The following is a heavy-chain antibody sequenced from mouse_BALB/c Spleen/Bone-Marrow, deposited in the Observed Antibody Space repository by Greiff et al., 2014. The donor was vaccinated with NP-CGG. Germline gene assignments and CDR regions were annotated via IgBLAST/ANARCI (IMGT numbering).Heavy chain of an antibody. CDR3: ARWLLPYGLDY. V-gene: IGHV14-3*02. Sequence: VQLQQPGAELVKPGASVKLSCTASGFNIKDTYMHWVKQRSEQGLEWIGRIDPANGNTKYDPKFQGKATITADTSSNTAYLQLSSLTSEDTAVYYCARWLLPYGLDYWGQGTSVTVSS. D-gene: IGHD2-3*01. J-gene: IGHJ4*01. CDR1: GFNIKDTY. CDR2: IDPANGNT.